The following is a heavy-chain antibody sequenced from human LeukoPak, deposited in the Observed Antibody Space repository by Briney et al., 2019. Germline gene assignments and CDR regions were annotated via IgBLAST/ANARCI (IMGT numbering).Heavy chain of an antibody. Sequence: SETLSLTCTVSGGSISSYYWSWIRQPPGKGLEWIGYIYYSGSTNCNPSLKSRVTISVDTSKNQFSLKLSSVTAADTAVYYCARARDWNYVPLDYWGQGTLVTVSS. V-gene: IGHV4-59*01. D-gene: IGHD1-7*01. CDR2: IYYSGST. CDR3: ARARDWNYVPLDY. CDR1: GGSISSYY. J-gene: IGHJ4*02.